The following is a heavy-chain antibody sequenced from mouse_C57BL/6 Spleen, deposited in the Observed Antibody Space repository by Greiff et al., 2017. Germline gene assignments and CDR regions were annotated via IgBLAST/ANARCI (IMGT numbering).Heavy chain of an antibody. D-gene: IGHD2-5*01. CDR3: ARSYYSNPAWFAY. CDR2: INYDGSST. Sequence: DVKLVESEGGLVQPGSSMKLSCTASGFTFSDYYMAWVRQVPEKGLEGVANINYDGSSTYYLDSLKSRFIISRDNAKNILYLQMSSLKSEDTATYYCARSYYSNPAWFAYWGQGTLVTVSA. V-gene: IGHV5-16*01. J-gene: IGHJ3*01. CDR1: GFTFSDYY.